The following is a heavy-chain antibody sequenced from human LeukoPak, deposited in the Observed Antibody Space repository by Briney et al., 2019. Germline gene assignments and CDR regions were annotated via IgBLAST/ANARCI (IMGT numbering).Heavy chain of an antibody. CDR2: FDPEDGET. V-gene: IGHV1-24*01. Sequence: ASVKVSCKVSGYTLTELSMHWVRQAPGKGLEGVGGFDPEDGETIYAQKFQGRVTMTEDTSTDTAYMELSSLRSEDTAVYYCARRLDTARGYYFDYWGQGTLVTVSS. CDR3: ARRLDTARGYYFDY. CDR1: GYTLTELS. J-gene: IGHJ4*02. D-gene: IGHD5-18*01.